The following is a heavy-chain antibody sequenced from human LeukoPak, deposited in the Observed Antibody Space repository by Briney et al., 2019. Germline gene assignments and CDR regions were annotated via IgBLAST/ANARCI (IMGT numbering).Heavy chain of an antibody. CDR3: ARGYDSSGYYHLDY. Sequence: ASVKVSCKASGGTFSSYAISWVRQAPGQGLEWMGGIIPIFGTANYAQKFQGRVTITADESTSTAYMELSSLRSEDTAVYYCARGYDSSGYYHLDYWGQEPWSPSPQ. D-gene: IGHD3-22*01. CDR1: GGTFSSYA. CDR2: IIPIFGTA. J-gene: IGHJ4*01. V-gene: IGHV1-69*13.